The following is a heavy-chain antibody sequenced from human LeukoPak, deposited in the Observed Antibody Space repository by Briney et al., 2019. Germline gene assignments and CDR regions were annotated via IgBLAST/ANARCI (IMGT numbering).Heavy chain of an antibody. V-gene: IGHV4-38-2*02. J-gene: IGHJ4*02. CDR1: GYTLSSGYY. CDR2: IYHSGST. D-gene: IGHD3-9*01. CDR3: AREGSRYFYWLPVIDY. Sequence: SETLSLTCAVSGYTLSSGYYWGWIRQPPGQGLEWIGSIYHSGSTYYNPSLKSRVTISVYTSKNQFSLKLTSVTAADTAVYYCAREGSRYFYWLPVIDYWGQGTLVTVSS.